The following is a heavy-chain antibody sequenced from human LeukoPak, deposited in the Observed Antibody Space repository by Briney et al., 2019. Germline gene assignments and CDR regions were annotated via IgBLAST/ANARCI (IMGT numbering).Heavy chain of an antibody. Sequence: PGGSLRLSCAASGIIFSNHAMSWIRQPPGKGLEWIGYIYYSGSTNYNPSLKSRVTISVDTSKNQFSLKLSSVTAADTAVYYCARGGIAAAEPDYWGQGTLVTVSS. CDR1: GIIFSNHA. CDR3: ARGGIAAAEPDY. D-gene: IGHD6-13*01. V-gene: IGHV4-59*11. J-gene: IGHJ4*02. CDR2: IYYSGST.